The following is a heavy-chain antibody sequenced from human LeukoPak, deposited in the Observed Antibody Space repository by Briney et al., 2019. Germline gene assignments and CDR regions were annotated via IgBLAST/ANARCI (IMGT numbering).Heavy chain of an antibody. Sequence: GGSLRLSCVASGITFSNYAVSWVRQAPEKGXXXXXVISGSAHKIXXXXSXXXRFTISRDNSENIVYLQMNNLRAEDTAVYYCAGRVTGYSSGYVYWGQGTLVTVSS. V-gene: IGHV3-23*01. CDR3: AGRVTGYSSGYVY. CDR2: ISGSAHKI. CDR1: GITFSNYA. D-gene: IGHD5-18*01. J-gene: IGHJ4*02.